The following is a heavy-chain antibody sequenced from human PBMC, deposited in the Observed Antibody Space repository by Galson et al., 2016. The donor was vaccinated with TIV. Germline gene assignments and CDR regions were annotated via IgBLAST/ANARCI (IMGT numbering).Heavy chain of an antibody. Sequence: SLRLSCAASGFSFEDYAMHWVRQTPGKGLEWVSVISWKSHYINYAGSVKGRFTMSRDNAKNSLYLQMNSLRPEDTAFYYCVKGDYHGSGGYCDYWGRGTLVTVSS. CDR2: ISWKSHYI. V-gene: IGHV3-9*01. D-gene: IGHD3-10*01. J-gene: IGHJ4*02. CDR1: GFSFEDYA. CDR3: VKGDYHGSGGYCDY.